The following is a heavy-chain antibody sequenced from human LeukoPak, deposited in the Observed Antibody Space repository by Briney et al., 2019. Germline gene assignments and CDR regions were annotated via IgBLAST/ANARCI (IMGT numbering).Heavy chain of an antibody. CDR1: GGTFSSYA. CDR3: ARAQNPWGIASHFDY. D-gene: IGHD6-13*01. Sequence: ASVKVSCKASGGTFSSYAISWVRQAPGQGLEWMGGIIPIFGTANYAQKFQGRVTITADESTSTAYMELSSLRSEDTAVYYCARAQNPWGIASHFDYWGREPWSPSPQ. J-gene: IGHJ4*02. V-gene: IGHV1-69*01. CDR2: IIPIFGTA.